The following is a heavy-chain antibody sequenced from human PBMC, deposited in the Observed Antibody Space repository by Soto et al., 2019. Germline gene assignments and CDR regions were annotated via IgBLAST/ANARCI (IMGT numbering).Heavy chain of an antibody. Sequence: QVQLVQSGAEVKKPGASVKVSYKASGDTFTSYDIHWVRQATGQGLEWMGWMNPNSGYTGYVQKFQGRVTMTRNTSISTAYMELSNLTSEDTAVYYCARRTTGLDYWGQGTLVTVSS. V-gene: IGHV1-8*02. CDR2: MNPNSGYT. CDR3: ARRTTGLDY. J-gene: IGHJ4*02. CDR1: GDTFTSYD. D-gene: IGHD4-17*01.